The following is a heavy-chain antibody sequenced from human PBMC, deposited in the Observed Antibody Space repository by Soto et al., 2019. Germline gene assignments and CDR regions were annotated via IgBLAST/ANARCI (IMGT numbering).Heavy chain of an antibody. D-gene: IGHD6-19*01. V-gene: IGHV1-24*01. CDR1: GYTLTELS. CDR3: ATDWVCSGRGLFFDY. Sequence: QVQLVQSGAEVKKPGASVKVSCKVSGYTLTELSMHWVRQAPGKGLEWMGGFDPEDGETIYAKKFQGRVTMTEDKSTDTAYMELSSLRSEDTAVYYCATDWVCSGRGLFFDYWGQGTLVTVSS. J-gene: IGHJ4*02. CDR2: FDPEDGET.